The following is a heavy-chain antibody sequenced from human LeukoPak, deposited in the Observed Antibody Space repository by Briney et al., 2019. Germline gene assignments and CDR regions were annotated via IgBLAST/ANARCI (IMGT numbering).Heavy chain of an antibody. CDR1: GITFTSYD. J-gene: IGHJ4*02. CDR2: MNPNSGNT. Sequence: ASVKVSCKASGITFTSYDINWVRQATGLGLEWMGWMNPNSGNTGYAQKFQGRVTMTRNTSISTAYMELSSLRSEDTAVYYCAREGGSGSYYLPRDWGQGTLVTVSS. CDR3: AREGGSGSYYLPRD. D-gene: IGHD3-10*01. V-gene: IGHV1-8*01.